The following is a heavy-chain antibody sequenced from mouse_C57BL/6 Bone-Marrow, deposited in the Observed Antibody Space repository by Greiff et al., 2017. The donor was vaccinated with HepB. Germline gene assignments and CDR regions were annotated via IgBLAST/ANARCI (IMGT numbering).Heavy chain of an antibody. D-gene: IGHD1-2*01. J-gene: IGHJ3*01. CDR3: ARDEHYVKGSFAY. CDR1: GFTFSDYG. CDR2: ISSGRSTI. V-gene: IGHV5-17*01. Sequence: EVQLVESGGGLVKPGGSLKLSCAASGFTFSDYGMHWVRQAPEKGLEWVAYISSGRSTIYYADTVKGRFTISRDNAKNTLFLQMTSLRSEDTAMYYCARDEHYVKGSFAYWGQGTLVTVSA.